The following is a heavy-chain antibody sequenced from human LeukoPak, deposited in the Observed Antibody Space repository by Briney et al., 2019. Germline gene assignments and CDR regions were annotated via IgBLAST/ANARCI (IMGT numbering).Heavy chain of an antibody. CDR1: GYTFTDYY. CDR3: ARDRDYSNTERGFDY. J-gene: IGHJ4*02. D-gene: IGHD4-11*01. V-gene: IGHV1-2*02. Sequence: ASVRVSCKTSGYTFTDYYIHWVRQAPGQGLEWMGWINPNSRETNSAQRFQGRVTMTGDTSISTAYMELSRLTSDDTAVYYCARDRDYSNTERGFDYWGQGTLVTGSS. CDR2: INPNSRET.